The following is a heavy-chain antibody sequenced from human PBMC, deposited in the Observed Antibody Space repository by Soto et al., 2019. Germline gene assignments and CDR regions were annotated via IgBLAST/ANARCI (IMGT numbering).Heavy chain of an antibody. D-gene: IGHD6-13*01. CDR3: ARGIAAAGTYYGMDV. Sequence: QLQLQESGPGLVKPSETLSLTCTVSGGSISSSSYYWGWIRQPPGKGLEWIGSIYYSGSTYYNPSLKSRVTISVDTSKNQFSLKLSSVTAADTAVYYCARGIAAAGTYYGMDVWGQGTTVTVSS. J-gene: IGHJ6*02. CDR2: IYYSGST. CDR1: GGSISSSSYY. V-gene: IGHV4-39*01.